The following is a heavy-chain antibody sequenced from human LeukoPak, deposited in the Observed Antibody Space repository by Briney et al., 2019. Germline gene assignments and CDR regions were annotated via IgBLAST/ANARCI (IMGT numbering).Heavy chain of an antibody. V-gene: IGHV3-30*02. Sequence: AGGSLRLSCAASGFTFSSYGMHWVRQAPGKGLEWMAFKRYDGSNKYYADSVKGRFTISRDNSKNTLYLQMNSLRAEDMAVYYCAKDAIVVVPAAILDYWGQGTLVTVSS. CDR2: KRYDGSNK. CDR1: GFTFSSYG. D-gene: IGHD2-2*02. J-gene: IGHJ4*02. CDR3: AKDAIVVVPAAILDY.